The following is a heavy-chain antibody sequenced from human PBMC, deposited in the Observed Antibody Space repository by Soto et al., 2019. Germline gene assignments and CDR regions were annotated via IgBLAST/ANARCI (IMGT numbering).Heavy chain of an antibody. J-gene: IGHJ4*02. CDR1: GGSISSGGYS. D-gene: IGHD2-2*01. CDR2: IYYSGST. CDR3: ARVHLGYCSSTSCYAIDY. Sequence: SETLSLTCAVSGGSISSGGYSWSWIRQPPGKGLEWIGYIYYSGSTYYNPSLKSRVTISVDTSKNQFSLKLSSVTAADTAVYYCARVHLGYCSSTSCYAIDYWGQGTLVTVSS. V-gene: IGHV4-31*11.